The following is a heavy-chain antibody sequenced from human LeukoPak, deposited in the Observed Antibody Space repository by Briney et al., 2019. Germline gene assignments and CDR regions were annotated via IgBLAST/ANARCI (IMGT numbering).Heavy chain of an antibody. V-gene: IGHV3-23*01. D-gene: IGHD3-22*01. J-gene: IGHJ4*02. CDR1: GFTFSSYA. CDR3: AIMNPLYEGRGYSVQ. Sequence: PGGSLRLSCAASGFTFSSYAMSWVRRAPGKGLEWVSGITTSGGSASYADSVKGRFTISRDNPGNTLFMEMHSLRAEDTAFYYCAIMNPLYEGRGYSVQWGQGNLGTGSS. CDR2: ITTSGGSA.